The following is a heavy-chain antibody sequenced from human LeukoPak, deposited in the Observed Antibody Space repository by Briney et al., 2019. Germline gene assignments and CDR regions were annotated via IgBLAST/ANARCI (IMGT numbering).Heavy chain of an antibody. V-gene: IGHV3-30*18. CDR3: AKESSAAADYNFDY. J-gene: IGHJ4*02. CDR1: GFTFSSYG. CDR2: ISYDGSNK. D-gene: IGHD6-13*01. Sequence: GGSLRLSCAASGFTFSSYGMHWVRQAPGKGLEWVAVISYDGSNKYYADSVKGRFTISRDSSKNTLYLQMNSLRAEDTAVYYCAKESSAAADYNFDYWGQGTLVTVSS.